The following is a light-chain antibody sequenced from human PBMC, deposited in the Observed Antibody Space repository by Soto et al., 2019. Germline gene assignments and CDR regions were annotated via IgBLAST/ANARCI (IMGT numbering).Light chain of an antibody. V-gene: IGLV1-47*01. Sequence: QPVLTQPPSASGTPGQRVTISCSGSSSNIGSNYVYWYQQLPGTAPKLLIYRNNQRPSRVPDRFSGSKSGTSASLAISGLRSADEADYYCAAWDDSLSGHYVFGTGTKLTVL. CDR1: SSNIGSNY. J-gene: IGLJ1*01. CDR2: RNN. CDR3: AAWDDSLSGHYV.